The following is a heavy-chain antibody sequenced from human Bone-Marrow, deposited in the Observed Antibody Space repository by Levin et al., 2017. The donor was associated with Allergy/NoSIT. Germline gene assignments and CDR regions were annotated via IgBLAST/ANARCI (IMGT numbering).Heavy chain of an antibody. Sequence: SQTLSLTCGVSGASINRSSFYWAWIRQPPGKGPEWIGSIYYKGNTFDNPSLKSRITISVNTTKNQFSLTLKSVTAADTAIYYCARGEDFWSGYYLDTWGQGILVAVSS. CDR1: GASINRSSFY. CDR2: IYYKGNT. J-gene: IGHJ4*02. V-gene: IGHV4-39*01. D-gene: IGHD3-3*01. CDR3: ARGEDFWSGYYLDT.